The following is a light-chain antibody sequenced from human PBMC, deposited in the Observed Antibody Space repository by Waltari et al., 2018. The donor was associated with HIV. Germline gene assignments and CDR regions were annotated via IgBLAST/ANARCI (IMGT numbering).Light chain of an antibody. CDR3: QQYYTTPYT. CDR1: QSVLYSSNNQNY. Sequence: DIVMTQSPDSLAVSLGERATLNCKSSQSVLYSSNNQNYLAWYQQRPGQPPKLLIYWASTRQSGVPDRFSGSGSETDFTLTIRSLQAEDVAVYYCQQYYTTPYTFGQGTRLEIK. V-gene: IGKV4-1*01. CDR2: WAS. J-gene: IGKJ2*01.